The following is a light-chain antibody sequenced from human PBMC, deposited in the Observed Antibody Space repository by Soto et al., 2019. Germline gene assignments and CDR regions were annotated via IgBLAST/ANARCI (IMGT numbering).Light chain of an antibody. CDR2: EVS. CDR1: SSDVGGYNY. Sequence: QHALTQPASVSGSPGQSITISCTGTSSDVGGYNYVSWYQQHPGKAPKLIIHEVSNRPSGVSYRFSGSKSDNTASLTISGLQPEDEADYYCSSFSSSRAYVFGTGTKVTVL. CDR3: SSFSSSRAYV. V-gene: IGLV2-14*01. J-gene: IGLJ1*01.